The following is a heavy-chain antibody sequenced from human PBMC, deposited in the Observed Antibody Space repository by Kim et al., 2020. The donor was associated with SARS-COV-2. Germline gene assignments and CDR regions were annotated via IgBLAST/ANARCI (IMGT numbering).Heavy chain of an antibody. J-gene: IGHJ4*02. CDR1: GYTFTSYY. V-gene: IGHV1-46*01. Sequence: ASVKVSCKASGYTFTSYYMHWVRQAPGQGLEWMGIINPSGGSTSYAQKFQGRVTMTRDTSTSTVYMELSSLRSEDTAMYYCARDEQEGGSRYYFDYWGQGTLVTVSS. D-gene: IGHD5-12*01. CDR3: ARDEQEGGSRYYFDY. CDR2: INPSGGST.